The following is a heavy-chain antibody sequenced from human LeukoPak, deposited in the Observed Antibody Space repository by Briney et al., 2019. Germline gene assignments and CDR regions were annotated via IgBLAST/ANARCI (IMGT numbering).Heavy chain of an antibody. Sequence: PSETLSLTCAVYSGSFSRYYWSWIRQSPGKGLEWIAEIDHRGDTNYNPSVKSRVTISVDTSKNQFSLKVRSLSAADTALYYCARDATISETGYFDFWGQGTLVTVSP. CDR3: ARDATISETGYFDF. CDR2: IDHRGDT. J-gene: IGHJ4*03. V-gene: IGHV4-34*01. CDR1: SGSFSRYY. D-gene: IGHD5-24*01.